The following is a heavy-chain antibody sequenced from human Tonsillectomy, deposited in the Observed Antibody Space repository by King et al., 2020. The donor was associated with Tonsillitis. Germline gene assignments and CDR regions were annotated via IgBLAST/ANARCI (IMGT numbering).Heavy chain of an antibody. J-gene: IGHJ3*02. Sequence: VQLQESGPGLVKPSETLSLTCTVSGVSISSYYWSWIRQPPGKGLEWIGYIYYSGSTNYNPSLKSRVTISVDTSKNQFSLKLSSVTAADTAVYYCARDSETDACEIWGKGKRGTVSS. V-gene: IGHV4-59*01. CDR1: GVSISSYY. CDR3: ARDSETDACEI. CDR2: IYYSGST.